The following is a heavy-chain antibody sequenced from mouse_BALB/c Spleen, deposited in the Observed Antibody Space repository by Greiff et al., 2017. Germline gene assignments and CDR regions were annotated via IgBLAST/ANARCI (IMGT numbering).Heavy chain of an antibody. Sequence: EVKLMESGGGLVQPGGSLRLSCATSGFTFSDFYMEWVRQPPGKRLEWIAASRNKANDYTTEYSASVKGRFIVSRDTSQSILYLQMNALRAEDTAIYYCARGGLRDYFDYWGQGTTLTVSS. CDR1: GFTFSDFY. V-gene: IGHV7-1*02. D-gene: IGHD2-4*01. J-gene: IGHJ2*01. CDR2: SRNKANDYTT. CDR3: ARGGLRDYFDY.